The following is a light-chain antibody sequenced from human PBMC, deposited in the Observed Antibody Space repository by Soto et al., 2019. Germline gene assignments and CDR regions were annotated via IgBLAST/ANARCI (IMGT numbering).Light chain of an antibody. Sequence: QAVVTQPPSASGTPGQRVTISCSGSSSNIGSNYVYWYQQLPGKAPKLLIYRNNQRPSGVPDRFSGSKSGTSASLAISGLRSEDEADYYCAAWDDSLSGHVVFGGGTKLTVL. CDR3: AAWDDSLSGHVV. J-gene: IGLJ2*01. CDR1: SSNIGSNY. V-gene: IGLV1-47*01. CDR2: RNN.